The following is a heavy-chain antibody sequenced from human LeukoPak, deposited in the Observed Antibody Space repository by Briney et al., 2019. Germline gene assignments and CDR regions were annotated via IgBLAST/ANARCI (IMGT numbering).Heavy chain of an antibody. CDR3: ARIPVDEYYDILTGYPPNWFDP. CDR1: GYTFTSYG. CDR2: ISAYNGNT. Sequence: ASVKVSCKASGYTFTSYGISWVRQAPGQGLEWMGWISAYNGNTNYAQKLQGRVTMTTDTSTSTAYMELRSLRSDDTAVYYCARIPVDEYYDILTGYPPNWFDPWGQGTLVTVSS. V-gene: IGHV1-18*01. J-gene: IGHJ5*02. D-gene: IGHD3-9*01.